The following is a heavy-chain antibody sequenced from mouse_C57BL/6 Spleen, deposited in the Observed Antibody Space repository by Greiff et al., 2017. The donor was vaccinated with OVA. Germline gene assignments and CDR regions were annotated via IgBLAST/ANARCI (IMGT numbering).Heavy chain of an antibody. D-gene: IGHD1-1*01. V-gene: IGHV1-64*01. Sequence: QVQLQQPGAELVKPGASVKLSCKASGYTFTSYWMHWVKQRPGQGLEWIGMIHPNSGSTNYNEKFKSKATLTVDKSSSTAYMQLSSLTSEDSAVYYGARPGSSYVGWYFDVWGTGTTVTVSS. CDR2: IHPNSGST. CDR3: ARPGSSYVGWYFDV. J-gene: IGHJ1*03. CDR1: GYTFTSYW.